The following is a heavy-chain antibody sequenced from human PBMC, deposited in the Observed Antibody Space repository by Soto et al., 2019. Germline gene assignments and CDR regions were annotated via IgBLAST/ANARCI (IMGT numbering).Heavy chain of an antibody. J-gene: IGHJ4*02. CDR2: ISSSSSYI. V-gene: IGHV3-21*01. D-gene: IGHD4-17*01. CDR1: GFTFSSYS. CDR3: ARTQPDFKENYGLDY. Sequence: GGSLRLSCAASGFTFSSYSMNWVRQAPGKGLEWVSSISSSSSYIYYADSVKGRFTISRDNAKNSLYLQMNSLRAEDTAVYYCARTQPDFKENYGLDYWGQGTLVTVSS.